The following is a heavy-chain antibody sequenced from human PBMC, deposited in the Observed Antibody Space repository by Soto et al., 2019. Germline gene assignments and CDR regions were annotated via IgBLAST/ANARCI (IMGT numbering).Heavy chain of an antibody. CDR3: ARHHTISAYYYYMDV. J-gene: IGHJ6*03. CDR1: GASITSSAYY. D-gene: IGHD2-2*01. CDR2: IYYSGNS. V-gene: IGHV4-39*01. Sequence: QLQLQESGPGLVKPSETLSLTCTVSGASITSSAYYWGWIRQPPGKGLEYIGTIYYSGNSYYNPSLKSRVTMSVDTSKNQFSLKLSSVTAADTAIYYCARHHTISAYYYYMDVWAKGPRSPSP.